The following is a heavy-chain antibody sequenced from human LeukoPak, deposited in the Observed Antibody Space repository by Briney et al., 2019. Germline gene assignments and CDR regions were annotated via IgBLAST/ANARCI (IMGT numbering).Heavy chain of an antibody. CDR2: IYSGGST. CDR1: GFTVSSNY. Sequence: GGSLRLSCAASGFTVSSNYMSWVRQAPGKGLQWVSVIYSGGSTHYADSVKGRFTISRDNSKNTLYLQMNNLRAEDTAVYYSARGGSSLNFDYWGQGTLVTVSS. J-gene: IGHJ4*02. CDR3: ARGGSSLNFDY. V-gene: IGHV3-53*01. D-gene: IGHD6-13*01.